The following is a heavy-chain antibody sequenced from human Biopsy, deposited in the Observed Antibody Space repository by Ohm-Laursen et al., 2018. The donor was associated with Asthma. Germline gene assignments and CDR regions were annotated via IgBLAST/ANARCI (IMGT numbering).Heavy chain of an antibody. CDR3: ARGWNCGGDCYSLDY. V-gene: IGHV4-30-2*06. CDR2: IYRNGDT. CDR1: GDSIDSGDYS. D-gene: IGHD2-21*02. J-gene: IGHJ4*02. Sequence: TLSLTCDVSGDSIDSGDYSWTWIRQSPGVGLEWIGYIYRNGDTYYNPTLKNRVTISIDRSKNQFSLRLRSVTAADTAVYYCARGWNCGGDCYSLDYWGQGTLVTVSS.